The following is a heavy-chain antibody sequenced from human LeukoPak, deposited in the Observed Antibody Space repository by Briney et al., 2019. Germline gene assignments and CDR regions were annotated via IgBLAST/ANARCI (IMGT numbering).Heavy chain of an antibody. V-gene: IGHV4-59*08. D-gene: IGHD3-10*01. CDR2: IHYSGIT. Sequence: PSETLSLTCSVSRGPLSNYYWSWIRPPPGKGLSWIGYIHYSGITKYNPSVTSRVTISLDTSKNQFSLKLSSVTAADTAVYYCASSGNYYFTLDYWGQGTLVTVSS. J-gene: IGHJ4*02. CDR1: RGPLSNYY. CDR3: ASSGNYYFTLDY.